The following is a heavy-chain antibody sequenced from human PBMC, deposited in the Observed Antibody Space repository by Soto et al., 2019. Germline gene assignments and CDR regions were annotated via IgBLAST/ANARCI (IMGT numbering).Heavy chain of an antibody. D-gene: IGHD2-2*01. CDR1: GFTFSSYA. J-gene: IGHJ6*02. CDR2: ISYDGSNK. CDR3: ARWGVVVVPAARSYYYYGMDV. Sequence: QVQLVESGGGVVQPGRSLRLSCAASGFTFSSYATHWVRQAPGKGLEWVAVISYDGSNKYYADSVKGRFTISRDNSKNTLYLQMNSLRAADTAVYYCARWGVVVVPAARSYYYYGMDVWGQGTTVTVSS. V-gene: IGHV3-30-3*01.